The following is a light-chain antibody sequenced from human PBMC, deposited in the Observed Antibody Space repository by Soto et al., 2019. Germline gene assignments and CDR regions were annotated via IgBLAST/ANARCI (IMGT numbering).Light chain of an antibody. CDR1: QSVNSD. Sequence: EVVLTQSPGTLSLCPGERATLSCRASQSVNSDLAWYHQKPGQAPRLLISDASNRATGIPDRFSGTGSGTDFTLTISRLEPGDFAVYYCQQYAVSPITFGQGTRLEIK. CDR2: DAS. CDR3: QQYAVSPIT. J-gene: IGKJ5*01. V-gene: IGKV3-20*01.